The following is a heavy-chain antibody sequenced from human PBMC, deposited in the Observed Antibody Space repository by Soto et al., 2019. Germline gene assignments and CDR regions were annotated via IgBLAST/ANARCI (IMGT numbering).Heavy chain of an antibody. Sequence: PGESLRLSCAASGFTFSSYGMHWVRQAPGKGLEWVAVIWYDGSNKYYADSVKGRFTVSRDNSKNTLYLQMNSLRAEDTAVYYCARTVGVGDYVWGSYRDETYYYYGMDVWSQGTTVTVSS. V-gene: IGHV3-33*01. CDR3: ARTVGVGDYVWGSYRDETYYYYGMDV. CDR1: GFTFSSYG. CDR2: IWYDGSNK. J-gene: IGHJ6*02. D-gene: IGHD3-16*02.